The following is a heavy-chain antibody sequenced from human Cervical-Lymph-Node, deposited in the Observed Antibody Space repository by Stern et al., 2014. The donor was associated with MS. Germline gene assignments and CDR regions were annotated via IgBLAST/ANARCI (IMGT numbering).Heavy chain of an antibody. J-gene: IGHJ4*02. V-gene: IGHV3-11*01. CDR3: ARDCKLRYFDWLSPYFDY. Sequence: MQLVESGGGLVKPGGSLRLSCAASGFSDYYMSWIRQAPGKGLEWVSYISSSGSTIYYADSVKGRFTISRDNAKNSLYLQMNSLRAEDTAVYYCARDCKLRYFDWLSPYFDYWGQGTLVTVSS. D-gene: IGHD3-9*01. CDR1: GFSDYY. CDR2: ISSSGSTI.